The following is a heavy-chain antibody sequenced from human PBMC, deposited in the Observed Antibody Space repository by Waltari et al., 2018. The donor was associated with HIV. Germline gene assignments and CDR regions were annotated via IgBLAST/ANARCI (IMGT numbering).Heavy chain of an antibody. CDR1: GFNFGDYA. CDR3: TRDSIYYYGSGSYFQH. J-gene: IGHJ1*01. V-gene: IGHV3-49*04. D-gene: IGHD3-10*01. Sequence: ELQLVESGGGLGQPGRCLRLPCTASGFNFGDYAVIWARPAPGKGLGWVGFFRSKGYCGRKEYASSVKGRFTISRDDSKSNAYLQMNSLKTEDTAVYYCTRDSIYYYGSGSYFQHWGQGTLVTVSS. CDR2: FRSKGYCGRK.